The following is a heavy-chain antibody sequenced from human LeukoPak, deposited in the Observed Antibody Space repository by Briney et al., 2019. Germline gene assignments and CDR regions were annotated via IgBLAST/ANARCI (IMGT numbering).Heavy chain of an antibody. CDR2: IYYSGST. CDR3: ARGEAAAAADWYFDL. D-gene: IGHD6-13*01. V-gene: IGHV4-59*12. CDR1: GGSISSYY. J-gene: IGHJ2*01. Sequence: SETLSLTCTVSGGSISSYYWSWIRQPPGKGLEWIGYIYYSGSTNYNPSLKSRVTISVDTSKNQFSLRLSSVTAADTAVYYCARGEAAAAADWYFDLWGRGTLVTVSS.